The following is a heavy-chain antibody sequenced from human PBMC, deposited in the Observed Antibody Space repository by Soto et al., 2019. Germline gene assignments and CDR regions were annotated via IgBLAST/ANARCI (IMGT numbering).Heavy chain of an antibody. J-gene: IGHJ4*02. D-gene: IGHD1-26*01. CDR3: ARHRLLTPPVY. CDR2: IYYSGTT. V-gene: IGHV4-39*01. Sequence: QLQLQESGPGLVKPSETLSLTCTVSGGSISSNNYYWGWIRQPPRKGLEWIGSIYYSGTTYYNPSLKNRLTISVDTSKNQFSLRLSSVTAADTAVYHCARHRLLTPPVYWGQGTLVTVSS. CDR1: GGSISSNNYY.